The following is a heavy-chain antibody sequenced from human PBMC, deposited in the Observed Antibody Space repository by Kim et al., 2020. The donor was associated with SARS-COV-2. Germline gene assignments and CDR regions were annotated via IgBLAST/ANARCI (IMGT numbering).Heavy chain of an antibody. CDR2: IYYSGST. J-gene: IGHJ4*02. V-gene: IGHV4-39*01. CDR1: GGSISSSSYY. D-gene: IGHD6-13*01. CDR3: ARLSSWYRYIDY. Sequence: SETLSLTCTVSGGSISSSSYYWGWIRQPPGKGLEWIGSIYYSGSTYYNPSLKSRVTISVDTSKNQFSLKLSSVTAADTAVYYCARLSSWYRYIDYWGQGTLVTVSS.